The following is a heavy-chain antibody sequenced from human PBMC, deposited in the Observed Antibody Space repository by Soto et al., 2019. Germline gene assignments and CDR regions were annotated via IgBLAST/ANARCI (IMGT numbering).Heavy chain of an antibody. J-gene: IGHJ3*02. V-gene: IGHV1-69*13. D-gene: IGHD3-9*01. CDR2: IIPIFGTA. Sequence: SVKVSCKASGGTFSSYAISWVRQAPGQGLEWMGGIIPIFGTASYAQKFQGRVTITADESTSTAYMELSSLRSEDTAAYYCAGPYYDILTGYYTEDAFDIWGQGTMVTVSS. CDR1: GGTFSSYA. CDR3: AGPYYDILTGYYTEDAFDI.